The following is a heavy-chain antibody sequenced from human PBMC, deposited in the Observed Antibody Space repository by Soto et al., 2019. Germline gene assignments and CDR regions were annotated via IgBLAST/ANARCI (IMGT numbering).Heavy chain of an antibody. CDR2: IKSKTDGGTT. CDR3: TPDSSSTMIGVRFDY. J-gene: IGHJ4*01. V-gene: IGHV3-15*07. D-gene: IGHD3-22*01. CDR1: GFTFSNAW. Sequence: EVHLVESGGGLVKPGGSLRLSCAASGFTFSNAWINWVRQAPGKGLEWVGRIKSKTDGGTTDFAAPGNGRFAISRDDSKVMEDLQMNSLKTEDTGIYYCTPDSSSTMIGVRFDYWGHGTLVTVSS.